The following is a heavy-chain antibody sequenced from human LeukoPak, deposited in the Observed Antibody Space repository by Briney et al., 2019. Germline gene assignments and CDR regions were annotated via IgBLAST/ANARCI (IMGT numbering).Heavy chain of an antibody. D-gene: IGHD4-17*01. CDR1: GFTFSSYE. CDR2: ISSSGSTI. CDR3: ARSAPSYGQPLFDY. V-gene: IGHV3-48*03. J-gene: IGHJ4*02. Sequence: GGSLRLSCAASGFTFSSYEMHWVRQAPGKGLEWVSYISSSGSTIYYADSVKGRFTISRDNAKNSLYLQMNSLRAEDTAVYYCARSAPSYGQPLFDYWGQGTLVTVSS.